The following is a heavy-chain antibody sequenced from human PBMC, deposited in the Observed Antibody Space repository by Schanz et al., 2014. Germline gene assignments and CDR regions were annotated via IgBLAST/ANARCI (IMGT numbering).Heavy chain of an antibody. V-gene: IGHV4-4*07. CDR1: GASVSSFY. D-gene: IGHD3-10*01. J-gene: IGHJ5*02. CDR2: VYATGRT. Sequence: QVQLQESGPGFVKPSETLSLTCAVSGASVSSFYWSWIRQPAGKGLEWIGHVYATGRTKYNPSLKSRVTMSVDTSQKQISLKLTSVTAADTAVYYCARTLVNGSRKWFVPWGPGTQVTVSS. CDR3: ARTLVNGSRKWFVP.